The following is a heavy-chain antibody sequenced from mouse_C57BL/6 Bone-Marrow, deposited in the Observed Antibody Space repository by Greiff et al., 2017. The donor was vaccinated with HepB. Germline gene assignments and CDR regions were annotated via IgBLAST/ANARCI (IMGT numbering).Heavy chain of an antibody. J-gene: IGHJ2*01. CDR1: GYTFTSYW. Sequence: VKLQQPGAELVKPGASVKMSCKASGYTFTSYWITWVKQRPGQGLEWIGDIYPGSGSTNYNEKFKSKATLTVDTSSSTAYMQLSSLTSEDSAVYYCASSDGYYPYFDYWGQGTTLTVSS. V-gene: IGHV1-55*01. D-gene: IGHD2-3*01. CDR2: IYPGSGST. CDR3: ASSDGYYPYFDY.